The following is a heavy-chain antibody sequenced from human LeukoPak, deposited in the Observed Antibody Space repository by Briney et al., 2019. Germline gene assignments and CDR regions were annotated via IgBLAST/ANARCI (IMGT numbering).Heavy chain of an antibody. Sequence: SVKVSCKASGGTFTSYAISWVRQAPGQGLEWMGRIIPILGIANYAQKFQGRVTITADKSTSTAYMELSSLRSEDTAVYYCARARGGAQTYYWGQGTLVTVSS. CDR2: IIPILGIA. V-gene: IGHV1-69*04. CDR3: ARARGGAQTYY. CDR1: GGTFTSYA. D-gene: IGHD3-16*01. J-gene: IGHJ4*02.